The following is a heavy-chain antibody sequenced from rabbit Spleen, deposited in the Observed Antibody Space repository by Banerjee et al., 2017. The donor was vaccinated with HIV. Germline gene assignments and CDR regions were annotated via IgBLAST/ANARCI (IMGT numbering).Heavy chain of an antibody. CDR1: GFSFSNKAV. J-gene: IGHJ6*01. CDR3: ARDLAAIIGWNFGL. Sequence: QEQLVESGGGLVKPEGSLTLSCTASGFSFSNKAVMCWVRQAPGKGLEWIACINTRTGATAYANWAKGRFTISKASSTTVTLQMTSLTAADTATYFCARDLAAIIGWNFGLWGPGTLVTVS. D-gene: IGHD4-1*01. CDR2: INTRTGAT. V-gene: IGHV1S45*01.